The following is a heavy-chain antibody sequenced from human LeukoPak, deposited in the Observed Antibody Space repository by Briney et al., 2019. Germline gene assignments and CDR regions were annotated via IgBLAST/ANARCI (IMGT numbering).Heavy chain of an antibody. CDR3: ARERDSSGCFDY. CDR2: ISYDGSIK. J-gene: IGHJ4*02. CDR1: GFTFSSYG. V-gene: IGHV3-30*19. Sequence: GRSLRLSCAASGFTFSSYGMHWVRQAPGKGLEWVAVISYDGSIKYYADSVKGRFTISRDNSKNTLYLQMNSLRAEDTAVYYCARERDSSGCFDYWGQGTLVTVSS. D-gene: IGHD6-19*01.